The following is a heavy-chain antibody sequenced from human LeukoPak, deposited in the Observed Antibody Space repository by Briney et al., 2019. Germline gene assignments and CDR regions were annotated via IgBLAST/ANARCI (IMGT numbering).Heavy chain of an antibody. V-gene: IGHV3-7*01. CDR3: AKDNGELLDIWFDP. D-gene: IGHD1-26*01. J-gene: IGHJ5*02. Sequence: GGSLRLSCAASGFTFSSYWMSWVRQAPGKGLEWVANIKQDGSEKYYVDSVKGRFTISRDNAKNSLYLQMNSLRAEDTAVYYCAKDNGELLDIWFDPWGQGTLVTVSS. CDR1: GFTFSSYW. CDR2: IKQDGSEK.